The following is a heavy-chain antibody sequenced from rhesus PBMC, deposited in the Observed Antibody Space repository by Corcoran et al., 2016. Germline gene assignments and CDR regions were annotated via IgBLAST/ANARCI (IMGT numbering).Heavy chain of an antibody. CDR3: AREYWHWGDYTYFDY. CDR1: GGSISSNY. V-gene: IGHV4-173*01. D-gene: IGHD3-34*01. J-gene: IGHJ4*01. Sequence: QLQLQESGPGLVKTSETMSLTRAVSGGSISSNYWSWIRQPPGKGLEWIGRISGSGGSTDYNPSLKSRVTISTDASKNQFSLKLSSVTAADTAVYYCAREYWHWGDYTYFDYWGQGVLVTVSS. CDR2: ISGSGGST.